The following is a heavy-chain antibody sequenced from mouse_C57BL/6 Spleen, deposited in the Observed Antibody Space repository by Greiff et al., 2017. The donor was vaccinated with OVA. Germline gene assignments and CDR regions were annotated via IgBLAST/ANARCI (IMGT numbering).Heavy chain of an antibody. Sequence: VHVKQSGPELVKPGASVKMSCKASGYTFTDYNMHWVKQSHGKSLEWIGYINPNNGGTSYNQKFKGKATLTVNKSSSTAYMELRSLTSEDSAVYYCARYGYYGSSPYWYFDVWGTGTTVTVSS. CDR3: ARYGYYGSSPYWYFDV. D-gene: IGHD1-1*01. CDR2: INPNNGGT. J-gene: IGHJ1*03. V-gene: IGHV1-22*01. CDR1: GYTFTDYN.